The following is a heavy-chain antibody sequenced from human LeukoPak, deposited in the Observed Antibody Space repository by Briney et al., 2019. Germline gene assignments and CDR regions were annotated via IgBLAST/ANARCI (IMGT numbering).Heavy chain of an antibody. Sequence: PSETLSLTCTVSGGSISSGGYYWSWIRQPPGKGLEWIGYIYHSGSTYYNPSLKSRVTISVDRSKNQFSLKLSSVTAADTAVYYCARSITMVRGVRGLDYWGQGTLVTVSS. CDR3: ARSITMVRGVRGLDY. CDR2: IYHSGST. V-gene: IGHV4-30-2*01. CDR1: GGSISSGGYY. D-gene: IGHD3-10*01. J-gene: IGHJ4*02.